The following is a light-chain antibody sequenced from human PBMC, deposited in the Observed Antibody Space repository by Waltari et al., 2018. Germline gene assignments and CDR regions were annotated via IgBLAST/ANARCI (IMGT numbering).Light chain of an antibody. CDR2: DVS. CDR3: SACTTTSTPLV. CDR1: TSDIGAYDY. Sequence: QSALTQPASVSGSLGQSVTISCTGSTSDIGAYDYVSWYQQHPGKTPKRLIYDVSSRPSGVSTRFAGSKFGNTASRTISGLQSEDEGDYYCSACTTTSTPLVFGGGTKVTVL. V-gene: IGLV2-14*03. J-gene: IGLJ3*02.